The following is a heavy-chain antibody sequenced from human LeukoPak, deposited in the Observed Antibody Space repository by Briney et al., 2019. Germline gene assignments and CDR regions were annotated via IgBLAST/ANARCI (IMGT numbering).Heavy chain of an antibody. D-gene: IGHD6-13*01. Sequence: SEPLSLTCTVSGGSISSGDYYWSWIRQPPGKGLEWIGYIYYSGSTYYNPSLKSRVTISVDTSKNQFSLKLSSVTAADTAVYYCARDGAAAGLDYWGQGTLVTVSS. J-gene: IGHJ4*02. CDR1: GGSISSGDYY. V-gene: IGHV4-30-4*01. CDR3: ARDGAAAGLDY. CDR2: IYYSGST.